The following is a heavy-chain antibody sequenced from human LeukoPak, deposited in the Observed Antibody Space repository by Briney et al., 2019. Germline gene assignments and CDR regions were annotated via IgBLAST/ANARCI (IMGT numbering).Heavy chain of an antibody. V-gene: IGHV4-34*01. Sequence: SETLSLTCAVYGGSFSGYYWSWIRQPPGKGLEWIGEINHSGSTNYNPSLKSRVTISVDTSKNQFSLKLSSVTAADTAVYYCARAIPLWFGEFESDYWGQGTLVTVSS. CDR3: ARAIPLWFGEFESDY. CDR2: INHSGST. J-gene: IGHJ4*02. CDR1: GGSFSGYY. D-gene: IGHD3-10*01.